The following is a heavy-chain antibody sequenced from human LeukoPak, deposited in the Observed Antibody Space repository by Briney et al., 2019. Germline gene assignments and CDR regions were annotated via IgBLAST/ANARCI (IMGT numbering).Heavy chain of an antibody. D-gene: IGHD6-13*01. J-gene: IGHJ4*02. CDR3: ARVQSRHSSSLNY. CDR2: INPNSGGT. V-gene: IGHV1-2*02. Sequence: ASVKVSCKASGYTFTGYYMHWVRQAPGQGLEWMGWINPNSGGTNYAQKFQGRVTMTRDASISTAYMELSRLRSDDTAVYYCARVQSRHSSSLNYWGQGTPVTVSS. CDR1: GYTFTGYY.